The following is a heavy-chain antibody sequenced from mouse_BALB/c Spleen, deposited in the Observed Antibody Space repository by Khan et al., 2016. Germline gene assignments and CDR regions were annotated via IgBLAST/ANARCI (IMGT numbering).Heavy chain of an antibody. V-gene: IGHV9-3-1*01. Sequence: QIQLVPSGPELKKPGETVKISCKASGYTFTNYGMNWVKQAPGKGLKWMGWINTYTGEPTYADDFKGRFAFSLETSASTAYLQINNLKNEDTATYFCARFITTATGDYWGQGTTLTVSS. CDR1: GYTFTNYG. CDR2: INTYTGEP. CDR3: ARFITTATGDY. D-gene: IGHD1-2*01. J-gene: IGHJ2*01.